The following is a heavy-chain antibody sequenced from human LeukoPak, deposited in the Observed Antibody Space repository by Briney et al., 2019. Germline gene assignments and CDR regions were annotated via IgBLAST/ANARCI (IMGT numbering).Heavy chain of an antibody. D-gene: IGHD3-3*01. Sequence: ASVKVSCKASGYTFTSYGISWVRQAPGQGLEWMGWISAYNGNTNYAQKLQGRVTMTTDTSTSTAYMELRSLRSDDTAVYYCARGSGFLEWLLGTPNFLFDYWGQGTLVTVSS. CDR3: ARGSGFLEWLLGTPNFLFDY. V-gene: IGHV1-18*01. J-gene: IGHJ4*02. CDR2: ISAYNGNT. CDR1: GYTFTSYG.